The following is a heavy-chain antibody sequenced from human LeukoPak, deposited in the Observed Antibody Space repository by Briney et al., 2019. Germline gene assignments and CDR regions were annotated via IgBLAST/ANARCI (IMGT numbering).Heavy chain of an antibody. D-gene: IGHD5-24*01. Sequence: GGSLRLSCAASGFTFSNYGMHWVRQAPGKGLEWLAIMWYDGSIKYYADSAKGRFTISRDNSKNTVFLQMNSLRAEDTAVYYCARGRDGYNYYYYYYMDVWGKGSTVTVSS. CDR3: ARGRDGYNYYYYYYMDV. J-gene: IGHJ6*03. CDR1: GFTFSNYG. V-gene: IGHV3-33*02. CDR2: MWYDGSIK.